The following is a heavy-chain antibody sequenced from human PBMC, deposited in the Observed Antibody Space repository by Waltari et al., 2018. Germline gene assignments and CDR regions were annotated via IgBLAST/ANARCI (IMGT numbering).Heavy chain of an antibody. J-gene: IGHJ3*02. V-gene: IGHV4-59*01. D-gene: IGHD3-3*01. Sequence: QVQLQESGPGLVKPSETLSLTCTVSGGSISSYYWSWIRQPPGKGLEWIGYIYYSGSTNYTPSLKSRVTISVDTSKNQFSLKLSSVTAADTAVYYCARSGYYDAFDIWGQGTMVTVSS. CDR1: GGSISSYY. CDR2: IYYSGST. CDR3: ARSGYYDAFDI.